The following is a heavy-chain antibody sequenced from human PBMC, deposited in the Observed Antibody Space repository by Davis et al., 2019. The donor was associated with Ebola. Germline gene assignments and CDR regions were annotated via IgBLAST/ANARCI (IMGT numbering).Heavy chain of an antibody. Sequence: ASVKVSCKASGYTFTSYDINWVRQATGQGLEWMGWMNPNSGNTGYAQKFQGRVTMTRNTSISTAYMELSSLRSEDTAVYYCARDPITMVRGVIMILGVWGQGTTVTVSS. V-gene: IGHV1-8*01. CDR3: ARDPITMVRGVIMILGV. CDR2: MNPNSGNT. J-gene: IGHJ6*02. CDR1: GYTFTSYD. D-gene: IGHD3-10*01.